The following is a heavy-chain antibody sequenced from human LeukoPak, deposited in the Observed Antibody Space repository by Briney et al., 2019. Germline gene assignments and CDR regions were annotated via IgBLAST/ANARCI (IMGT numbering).Heavy chain of an antibody. CDR3: VGHNDNGDYDEA. Sequence: TGGSLRLSCAASGFTVNKNYMSWIRQAPGKGLQWVSLFYSDGRKFYADSARGRFTVSGDNSKTTLYLQMNSLRAEDTAVYYCVGHNDNGDYDEAWGQGTLVSVSS. CDR2: FYSDGRK. V-gene: IGHV3-53*01. D-gene: IGHD4-17*01. CDR1: GFTVNKNY. J-gene: IGHJ5*02.